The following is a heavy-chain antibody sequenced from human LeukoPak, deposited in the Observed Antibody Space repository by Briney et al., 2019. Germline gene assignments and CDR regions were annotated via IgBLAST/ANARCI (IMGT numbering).Heavy chain of an antibody. CDR3: ARENTLVRGTRNPFDY. D-gene: IGHD3-10*01. J-gene: IGHJ4*02. V-gene: IGHV6-1*01. CDR1: GDSVSSNDAV. CDR2: TYYRSTWVY. Sequence: SQTLSLTCAISGDSVSSNDAVWNWIRQSPSRGLEWLGRTYYRSTWVYDYAASVQSRIIINPDTTKNQFSLQLNSVTPEDTAVYYCARENTLVRGTRNPFDYWGQGTLVTVSS.